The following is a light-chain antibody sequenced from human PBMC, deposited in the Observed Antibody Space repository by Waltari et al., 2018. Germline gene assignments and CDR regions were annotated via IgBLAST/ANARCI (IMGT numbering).Light chain of an antibody. CDR3: QAWDSSAFV. CDR1: NLGRNY. Sequence: SYEVTQPPSVSVSPRQRATIPCSGENLGRNYVSWYQQKSGQSPVLVIYRDDKRPPGIPERFSGSNSGNTATLTISGTQPMDEADYYCQAWDSSAFVFGAGTKVTVL. CDR2: RDD. V-gene: IGLV3-1*01. J-gene: IGLJ1*01.